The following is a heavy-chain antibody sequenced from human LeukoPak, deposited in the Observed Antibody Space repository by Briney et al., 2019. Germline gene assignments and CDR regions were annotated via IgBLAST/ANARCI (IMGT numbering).Heavy chain of an antibody. V-gene: IGHV3-7*01. D-gene: IGHD1-26*01. CDR3: ASRSINWYRGNNWFDP. CDR1: GFTFSNSW. CDR2: IKPDGSAQ. J-gene: IGHJ5*02. Sequence: GALRLSCAASGFTFSNSWMSWVRQAPGKGLEWVATIKPDGSAQYYVDSVKGRFTISRDNAKNSLYLQMNSLSAEDTAVYYCASRSINWYRGNNWFDPWGQGTLVTVSS.